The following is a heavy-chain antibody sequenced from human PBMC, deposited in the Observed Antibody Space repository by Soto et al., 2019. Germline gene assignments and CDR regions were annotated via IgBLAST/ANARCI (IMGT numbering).Heavy chain of an antibody. V-gene: IGHV3-23*01. CDR1: GFTFSSYA. D-gene: IGHD1-26*01. J-gene: IGHJ4*02. CDR2: ISGSGGST. Sequence: EVQLLESGGGLVQPGGSLRLSCAASGFTFSSYAMRWVRQAPGKGLEWVSAISGSGGSTYYADSVKGRFTISRDNSKNTLYLQMNSMRAEDTAVYYCARRGSGSCYDYWGQGTLVTVSS. CDR3: ARRGSGSCYDY.